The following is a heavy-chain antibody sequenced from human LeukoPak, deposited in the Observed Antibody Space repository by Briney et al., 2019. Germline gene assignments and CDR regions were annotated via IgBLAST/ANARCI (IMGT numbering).Heavy chain of an antibody. CDR2: TYYRSKWYN. D-gene: IGHD6-19*01. V-gene: IGHV6-1*01. Sequence: SQTLSLTCAISGDSVSSNSAAWNWIRQSPSRGLEWLGRTYYRSKWYNDYAVSVKSRITINPDTSKNQFSLQLNSVTPEDTAVYYCARGKKWLDASYYYMDVWGKGTTVTVSS. J-gene: IGHJ6*03. CDR3: ARGKKWLDASYYYMDV. CDR1: GDSVSSNSAA.